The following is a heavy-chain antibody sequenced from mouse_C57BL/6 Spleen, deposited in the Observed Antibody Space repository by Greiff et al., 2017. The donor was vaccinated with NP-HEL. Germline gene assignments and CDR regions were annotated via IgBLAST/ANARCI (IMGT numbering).Heavy chain of an antibody. V-gene: IGHV5-9*01. CDR1: GFTFSSYT. Sequence: LVESGGGLVKPGGSLKLSCAASGFTFSSYTMSWVRQTPEKRLEWVATIIGGGGNTSYPDSVTGRFTISRDNAKNTLYLQMSSLRSEDTALYYCARRELGLYFDYWGQGTTLTVSS. D-gene: IGHD4-1*01. CDR3: ARRELGLYFDY. CDR2: IIGGGGNT. J-gene: IGHJ2*01.